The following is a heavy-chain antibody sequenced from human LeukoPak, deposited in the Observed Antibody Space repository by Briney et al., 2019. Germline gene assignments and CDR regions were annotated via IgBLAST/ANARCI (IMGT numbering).Heavy chain of an antibody. CDR3: ARDGGGVWYDSSGFGDAFDI. Sequence: ASVKVSCKASGYTLTNYYMHWVRQAPGQGLEWMGIINPSGGSTSYAQKVQGRVTMTRDTYTSTDYLELSSLRSEDTAVYYCARDGGGVWYDSSGFGDAFDIWGQGTMVTVSS. CDR2: INPSGGST. J-gene: IGHJ3*02. D-gene: IGHD3-22*01. CDR1: GYTLTNYY. V-gene: IGHV1-46*01.